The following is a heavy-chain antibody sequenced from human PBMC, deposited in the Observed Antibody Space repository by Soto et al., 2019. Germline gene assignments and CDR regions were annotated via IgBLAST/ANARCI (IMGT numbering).Heavy chain of an antibody. CDR2: IKQDGSEK. Sequence: GGSLRLSCAASGFTFSRYWMSWVRQAPGKGLEWVANIKQDGSEKFYVDSVKGRFTISRDNAKTSLYLQMSSLRAEDSAVYYCARDDFWSGVRETHYSMDVWGKGTTVTVSS. CDR1: GFTFSRYW. V-gene: IGHV3-7*01. J-gene: IGHJ6*03. CDR3: ARDDFWSGVRETHYSMDV. D-gene: IGHD3-3*01.